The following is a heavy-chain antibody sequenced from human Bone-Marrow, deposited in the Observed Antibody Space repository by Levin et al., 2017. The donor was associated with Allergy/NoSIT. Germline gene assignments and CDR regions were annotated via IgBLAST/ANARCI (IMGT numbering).Heavy chain of an antibody. J-gene: IGHJ4*02. D-gene: IGHD6-13*01. CDR2: VSSDGGNK. CDR1: GFFFSTYG. CDR3: ATDRVPYSSSRYGHYFGY. V-gene: IGHV3-30*03. Sequence: GESLKISCVASGFFFSTYGVHWVRQAPGKGLEWVAVVSSDGGNKFYADSAKGRFTISRDNSKNTLSLQMNNLRAEDTAVYYCATDRVPYSSSRYGHYFGYWGQGTLVTVSS.